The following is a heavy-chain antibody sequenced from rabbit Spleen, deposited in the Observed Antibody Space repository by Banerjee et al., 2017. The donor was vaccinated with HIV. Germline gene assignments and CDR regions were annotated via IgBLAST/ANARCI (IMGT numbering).Heavy chain of an antibody. J-gene: IGHJ4*01. Sequence: QEQLVESGGGLVKPEGSLTLTCKASGFSFTDRDVMCWVRQAPGKGLEWIACIDVAKSGDTYYTNWAKGRFTISKTSSTTVALQVPSLTAADTATYFCTRDAAGREDFNLWGPGTLVTVS. V-gene: IGHV1S45*01. CDR3: TRDAAGREDFNL. CDR2: IDVAKSGDT. CDR1: GFSFTDRDV. D-gene: IGHD4-2*01.